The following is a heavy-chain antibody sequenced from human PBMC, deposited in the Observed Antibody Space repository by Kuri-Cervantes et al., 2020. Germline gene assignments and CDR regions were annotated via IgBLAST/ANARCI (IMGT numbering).Heavy chain of an antibody. Sequence: GESLKISCAASGFTFSSYTMNWVRQAPGKGLEWLAYIGITGFVYYADSVKGRFTVSRDNDRHSLYLQMNSLRDEDTAVYYCARDHDDYDSRGYYYAYDYWGQGTLVTVSS. CDR2: IGITGFV. J-gene: IGHJ4*02. CDR3: ARDHDDYDSRGYYYAYDY. V-gene: IGHV3-48*02. CDR1: GFTFSSYT. D-gene: IGHD3-22*01.